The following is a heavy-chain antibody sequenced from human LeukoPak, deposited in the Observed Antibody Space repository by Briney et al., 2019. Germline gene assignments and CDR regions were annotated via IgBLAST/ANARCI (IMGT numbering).Heavy chain of an antibody. J-gene: IGHJ4*02. Sequence: PGGSLRLSCAASGFTVSSNYMSWVRQAPGKGLEWVSVIYSGGSTYYADSVKGRFTISRDNSKNTLYLQMNSLRAEDTAVYYCARDRRYDILTGPFDYWGQGTLVTVSS. CDR2: IYSGGST. CDR1: GFTVSSNY. CDR3: ARDRRYDILTGPFDY. V-gene: IGHV3-53*01. D-gene: IGHD3-9*01.